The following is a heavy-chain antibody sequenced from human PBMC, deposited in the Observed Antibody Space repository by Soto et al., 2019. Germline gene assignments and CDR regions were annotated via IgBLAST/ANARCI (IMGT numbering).Heavy chain of an antibody. CDR2: TNHSRST. CDR1: VGSFSGYY. V-gene: IGHV4-34*01. D-gene: IGHD2-2*01. Sequence: SETLSLNCAIYVGSFSGYYWSWIRQPPGKGLDWIGETNHSRSTKYNPSRKSRVAISVDTSKNQLSLNLTSVTAADTAVYYCARGGDCSSTSSYRNWFDLWGQGTLVTVSS. J-gene: IGHJ5*02. CDR3: ARGGDCSSTSSYRNWFDL.